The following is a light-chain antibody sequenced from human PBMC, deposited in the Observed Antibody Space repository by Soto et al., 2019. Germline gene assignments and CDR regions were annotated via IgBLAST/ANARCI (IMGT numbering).Light chain of an antibody. J-gene: IGKJ3*01. CDR1: QSVNRGY. CDR2: GVS. CDR3: QQYSSSFT. V-gene: IGKV3-20*01. Sequence: EIVLTQSPGTLSLSPGERATLSCRASQSVNRGYLAWYQQRPGQGPRLLIYGVSARATGIPDRFSGSGSGTDFTLTSSRLEPEDFAVYYCQQYSSSFTFGPGTKVDLK.